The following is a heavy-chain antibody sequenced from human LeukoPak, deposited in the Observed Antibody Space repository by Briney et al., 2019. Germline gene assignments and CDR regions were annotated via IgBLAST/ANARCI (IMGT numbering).Heavy chain of an antibody. CDR3: AKGAGTYSERY. J-gene: IGHJ4*02. CDR1: GFTFSNFA. V-gene: IGHV3-23*01. Sequence: PGGSLRLSCVGSGFTFSNFAMNWVRQAPGKGLEWVSGITDSGDTTYHADSVKGRFTISRDNSKNTLHLQMNSLRAEDTAVYYCAKGAGTYSERYWGQGTLVTVSS. CDR2: ITDSGDTT. D-gene: IGHD1-26*01.